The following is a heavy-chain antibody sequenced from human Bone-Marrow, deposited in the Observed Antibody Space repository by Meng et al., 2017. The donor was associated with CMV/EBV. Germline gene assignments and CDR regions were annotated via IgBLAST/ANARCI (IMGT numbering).Heavy chain of an antibody. CDR3: ATAQGVLRFLEWGGGMDV. Sequence: GSLRLSCAVYGGSFSGYYWSWIRQPPGKGLEWIGSIYYSGSTYYNPSLKSRVTISVDTSKNQFSLKLSSVTAADTAVYYCATAQGVLRFLEWGGGMDVWGQGTTVTVSS. J-gene: IGHJ6*02. V-gene: IGHV4-34*01. D-gene: IGHD3-3*01. CDR2: IYYSGST. CDR1: GGSFSGYY.